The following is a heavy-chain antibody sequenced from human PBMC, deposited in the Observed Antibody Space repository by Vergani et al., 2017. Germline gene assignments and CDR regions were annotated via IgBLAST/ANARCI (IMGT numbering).Heavy chain of an antibody. CDR3: ARRDSSSPALDY. V-gene: IGHV3-11*04. Sequence: VQLVESGGGLVKPGGSLRLSCAASGFTFSDYYMSWIRQAPGKGLEWVSIISDNGGTTYYPGSVKGRFTISRENAKNSLYLQMNGLRAGDTAVYYCARRDSSSPALDYWGQGTLVTVSS. CDR1: GFTFSDYY. CDR2: ISDNGGTT. J-gene: IGHJ4*02. D-gene: IGHD6-6*01.